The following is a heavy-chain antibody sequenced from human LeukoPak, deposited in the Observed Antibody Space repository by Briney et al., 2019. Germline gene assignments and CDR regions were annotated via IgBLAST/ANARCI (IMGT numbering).Heavy chain of an antibody. J-gene: IGHJ4*02. CDR2: IYYSGST. CDR1: GGSISSYY. D-gene: IGHD2-21*02. Sequence: SETLSLTCTVSGGSISSYYWSWIRQPPGKGLEWIGYIYYSGSTNYNPSLKSRVTISVDTSKNQFSLKLSSVTAADTAVYYCARDKTYCGGDCSTKFDNWGQGTLVTVSS. V-gene: IGHV4-59*12. CDR3: ARDKTYCGGDCSTKFDN.